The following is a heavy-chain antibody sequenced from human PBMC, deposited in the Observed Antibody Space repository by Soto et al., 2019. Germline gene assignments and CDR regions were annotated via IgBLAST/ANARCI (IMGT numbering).Heavy chain of an antibody. J-gene: IGHJ3*01. CDR2: ITPFNGNT. CDR1: GYTFTYRY. CDR3: ATSKAAVAFDL. Sequence: SVKVSCKASGYTFTYRYLHWVRQAPGQALEWMGWITPFNGNTNYAQKFQDRVTITRDRSMSTAYMELSRLRSEDTAMYYCATSKAAVAFDLWGQGTMVTVSS. V-gene: IGHV1-45*02. D-gene: IGHD6-13*01.